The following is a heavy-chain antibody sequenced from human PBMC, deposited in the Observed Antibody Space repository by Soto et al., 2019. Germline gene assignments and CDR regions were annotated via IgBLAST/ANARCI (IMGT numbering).Heavy chain of an antibody. V-gene: IGHV3-30-3*01. Sequence: QVQLVESGGGVVQPGRSLRLSCAASGFTFSSYAIHWVRQAPGKGLEWVAVISYDGSNKYYADSVKGRFTISRDNSKNTLYLQMNSLRAEDTAVYYCARDYGGNPGLHFDYWGQGTLVTVSS. J-gene: IGHJ4*02. CDR3: ARDYGGNPGLHFDY. D-gene: IGHD4-17*01. CDR2: ISYDGSNK. CDR1: GFTFSSYA.